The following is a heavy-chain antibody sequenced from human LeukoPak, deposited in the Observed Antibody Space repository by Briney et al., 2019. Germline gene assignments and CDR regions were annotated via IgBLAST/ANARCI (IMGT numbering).Heavy chain of an antibody. CDR1: GGSISTYY. CDR3: ARHRNYYYGMDV. Sequence: PSETLSLTCTVSGGSISTYYWSWIRQPPGKGLEWLGYIYYSGSTNYNPSLKSRVTISVDTSKNQFSLKLSSVTAADTAVYYCARHRNYYYGMDVWGQGTTVTVSS. CDR2: IYYSGST. J-gene: IGHJ6*02. V-gene: IGHV4-59*08.